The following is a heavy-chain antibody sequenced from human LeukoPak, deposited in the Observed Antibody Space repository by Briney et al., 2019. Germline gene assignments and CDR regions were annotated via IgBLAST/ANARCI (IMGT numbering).Heavy chain of an antibody. D-gene: IGHD1-26*01. Sequence: GGSLRLSCAASGFTFNNYQMMGLRQAPGRGVEGVSSISSGSDYMYYADSVRGRFTISRDNAKNSLFLQMNSLTSADTAVYYCAREGRELLYYVDVWGKGTTVTVSS. CDR1: GFTFNNYQ. V-gene: IGHV3-21*01. CDR2: ISSGSDYM. CDR3: AREGRELLYYVDV. J-gene: IGHJ6*03.